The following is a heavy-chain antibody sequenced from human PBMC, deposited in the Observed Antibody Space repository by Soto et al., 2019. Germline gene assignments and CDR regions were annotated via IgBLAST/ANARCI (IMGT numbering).Heavy chain of an antibody. V-gene: IGHV1-18*01. D-gene: IGHD4-17*01. J-gene: IGHJ4*02. CDR2: ISVDNGST. Sequence: QVQVVQSGAEVKKPGASVKVSCKASGYTFIEYGISWVRQAPGQGLEWMGWISVDNGSTNYAQKFRDRVVMTIDRSTTTAYMEMSSLRSDDTAVYYCARDGYGALPIDSWGQGTLVTVSS. CDR3: ARDGYGALPIDS. CDR1: GYTFIEYG.